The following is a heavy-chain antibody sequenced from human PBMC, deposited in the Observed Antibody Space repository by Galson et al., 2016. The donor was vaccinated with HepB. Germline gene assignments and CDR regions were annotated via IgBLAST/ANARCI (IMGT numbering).Heavy chain of an antibody. V-gene: IGHV1-24*01. CDR2: FDPEDGET. Sequence: SVKVSCKVSGFTLTELSMHWVRQAPGKGLEWLGGFDPEDGETIYAQKFQARVTMTEDTSTDTAYMELSSLISEDTAIYYRATVMSVRWGLPYLDYWGQGTLVTVSS. J-gene: IGHJ4*02. CDR1: GFTLTELS. D-gene: IGHD5-24*01. CDR3: ATVMSVRWGLPYLDY.